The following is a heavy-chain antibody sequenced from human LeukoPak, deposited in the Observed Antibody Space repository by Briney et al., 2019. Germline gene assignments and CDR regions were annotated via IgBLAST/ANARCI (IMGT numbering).Heavy chain of an antibody. CDR1: GGSISSYH. Sequence: SETLSLTCTVSGGSISSYHWSWIRQPPGKGLEWVGYIYNSGSTNYNPSLKSRVTISVDTSKNQFSLKLSSVTAADTAVYYCAREIVVVPAAIGHDYYYYYMDVWGKGTTVTVSS. D-gene: IGHD2-2*01. J-gene: IGHJ6*03. CDR2: IYNSGST. CDR3: AREIVVVPAAIGHDYYYYYMDV. V-gene: IGHV4-4*08.